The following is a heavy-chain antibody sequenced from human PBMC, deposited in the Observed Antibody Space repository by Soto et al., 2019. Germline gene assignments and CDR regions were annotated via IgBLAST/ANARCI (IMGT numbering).Heavy chain of an antibody. J-gene: IGHJ5*02. CDR2: ISGSGGST. CDR1: GFTFSSYA. D-gene: IGHD3-3*01. CDR3: AKDFLSTIFGVVPTFDP. Sequence: GGSLRLSCAASGFTFSSYAMSWVRQAPGKGLEWVSAISGSGGSTYYADSVKGRFTISRDNSKNTLYLQMNSLRAEDTAVYYCAKDFLSTIFGVVPTFDPRGQGTLVTVSS. V-gene: IGHV3-23*01.